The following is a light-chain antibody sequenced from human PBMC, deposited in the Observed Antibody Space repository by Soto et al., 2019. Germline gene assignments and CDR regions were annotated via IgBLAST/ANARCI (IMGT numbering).Light chain of an antibody. CDR3: AAWDDSLNVYV. CDR2: SNN. V-gene: IGLV1-44*01. Sequence: QTVVTQPPSASGTPGQRVTISCSGSSSSIGSNTVNWYQQLPGTAPKLLIYSNNQRPSGVPDRFSGSKSGTSASLAISGLQSEDEADYYCAAWDDSLNVYVFGTGTKLTVL. CDR1: SSSIGSNT. J-gene: IGLJ1*01.